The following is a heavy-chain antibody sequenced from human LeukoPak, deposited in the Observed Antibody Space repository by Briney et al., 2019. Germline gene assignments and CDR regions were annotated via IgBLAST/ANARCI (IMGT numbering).Heavy chain of an antibody. CDR3: TREGPRDGNNPPVDH. D-gene: IGHD5-24*01. CDR1: GYSISSGYY. CDR2: MYHSGST. V-gene: IGHV4-38-2*02. Sequence: PSETLSLTCSASGYSISSGYYWGWIRQPPGKGLEWIASMYHSGSTYYNPSLKSRVTISLDMSKNQFSLKLNSVTAADTAVYYCTREGPRDGNNPPVDHWGQGTLVTVSS. J-gene: IGHJ4*02.